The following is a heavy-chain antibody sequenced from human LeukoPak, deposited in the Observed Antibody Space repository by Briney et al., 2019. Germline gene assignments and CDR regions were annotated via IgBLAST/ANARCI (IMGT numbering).Heavy chain of an antibody. CDR1: GFTFDDYA. CDR3: AKGSHLPGGYFDL. D-gene: IGHD3-10*01. V-gene: IGHV3-9*01. CDR2: ISWNSGSI. J-gene: IGHJ2*01. Sequence: SLRLSCAASGFTFDDYAMHWVRQAPGKGLEWVSGISWNSGSIGYADSVKGRFTISRDNAKNSLYLQMNSLRAEDTALYYCAKGSHLPGGYFDLWGRGTLVTVSS.